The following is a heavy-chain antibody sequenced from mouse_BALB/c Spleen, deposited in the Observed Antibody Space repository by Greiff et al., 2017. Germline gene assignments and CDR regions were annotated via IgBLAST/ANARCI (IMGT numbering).Heavy chain of an antibody. V-gene: IGHV1S81*02. Sequence: QVQLKQSGAELVKPGASVKLSCKAYGYTFTSYYMYWVKQRPGQGLEWIGEINPSNGGTNFNEKFKSKATLTVDKSSSTAYMQLSSLTSEDSAVYYCTRRGGPWFAYWGQGTLVTVSA. D-gene: IGHD1-1*02. CDR1: GYTFTSYY. J-gene: IGHJ3*01. CDR2: INPSNGGT. CDR3: TRRGGPWFAY.